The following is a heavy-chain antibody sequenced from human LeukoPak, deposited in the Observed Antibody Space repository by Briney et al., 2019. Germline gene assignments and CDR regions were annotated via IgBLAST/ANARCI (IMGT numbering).Heavy chain of an antibody. CDR3: AREVADYGGYYYYHYMDV. CDR2: IYTSGSN. V-gene: IGHV4-4*07. Sequence: TSETLSLTCTVSGGSISSYYWSWIRQPAGKGLEWIGRIYTSGSNNYNPSLKSRVTMSVDTSKNQLSLKLSSVTAADTAMYYCAREVADYGGYYYYHYMDVWGKGTTVTISS. D-gene: IGHD4-23*01. J-gene: IGHJ6*03. CDR1: GGSISSYY.